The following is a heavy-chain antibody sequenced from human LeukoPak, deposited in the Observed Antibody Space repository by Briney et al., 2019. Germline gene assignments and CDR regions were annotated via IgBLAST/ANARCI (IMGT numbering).Heavy chain of an antibody. CDR1: GYTFTGYY. Sequence: ASVKVSCKASGYTFTGYYMHWVRQAPGQGLEWMGWINPNSGGTNYAQKLQGRVTMTRDTSISTAYMELSRLRSDDTAVYYCARDQRLYSSSSLFDYWGQGTLVTVSS. D-gene: IGHD6-6*01. CDR2: INPNSGGT. V-gene: IGHV1-2*02. CDR3: ARDQRLYSSSSLFDY. J-gene: IGHJ4*02.